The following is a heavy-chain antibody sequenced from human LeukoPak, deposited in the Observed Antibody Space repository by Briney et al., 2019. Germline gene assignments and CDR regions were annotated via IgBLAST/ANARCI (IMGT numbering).Heavy chain of an antibody. V-gene: IGHV3-11*01. D-gene: IGHD3-9*01. J-gene: IGHJ4*02. Sequence: GGSLRLSCAASGFTFSDYYMSWIRQAPGEGLEWVSYISSSGSTIYYADSVKGRFTISRDNAKNSLYLQMNSLRAEDTAVYYCAREQYYDIVTGSYPCLDYWGQGTLVTVSS. CDR2: ISSSGSTI. CDR3: AREQYYDIVTGSYPCLDY. CDR1: GFTFSDYY.